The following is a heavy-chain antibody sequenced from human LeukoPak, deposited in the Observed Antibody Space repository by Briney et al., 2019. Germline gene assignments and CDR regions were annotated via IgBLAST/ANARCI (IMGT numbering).Heavy chain of an antibody. V-gene: IGHV3-9*01. D-gene: IGHD6-13*01. Sequence: GRSLRLSCAASGFTFDEYAMHWVRQAPGKGLEWVSGITWNSGRRGYADSARGRFTISRDDAKNSLYLQMNSLRAEDTALYYCAKGLWQHLGDGMDVWGQGTTVTVSS. CDR1: GFTFDEYA. J-gene: IGHJ6*02. CDR3: AKGLWQHLGDGMDV. CDR2: ITWNSGRR.